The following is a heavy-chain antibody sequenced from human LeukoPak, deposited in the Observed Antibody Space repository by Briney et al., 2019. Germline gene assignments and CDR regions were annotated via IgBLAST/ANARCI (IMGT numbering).Heavy chain of an antibody. D-gene: IGHD2-2*01. CDR3: AKEGCSSTSCFDFDY. V-gene: IGHV3-30-3*01. CDR1: GFTFSSYA. J-gene: IGHJ4*02. CDR2: ISYDGGNK. Sequence: GGSLRLSCAASGFTFSSYAMHWVRQAPGKGLEWVAVISYDGGNKYYADSVKGRFTISRDNSKNTLYLQMNSLRAEDTAVYYCAKEGCSSTSCFDFDYWGQGTLVTVSS.